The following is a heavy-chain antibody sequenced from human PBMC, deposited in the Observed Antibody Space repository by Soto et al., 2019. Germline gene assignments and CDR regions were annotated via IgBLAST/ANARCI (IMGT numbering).Heavy chain of an antibody. V-gene: IGHV3-23*01. J-gene: IGHJ4*02. D-gene: IGHD4-17*01. CDR2: ISGSGGST. CDR1: GFTFTRCW. CDR3: AKCQDYPYYFDY. Sequence: PVGSLRLSGEASGFTFTRCWMTWVRHAPGKGLEWVSPISGSGGSTYYADSVKGRFTISRDNSKNTLYLQMNSLRAEDTAVYFCAKCQDYPYYFDYWGQGTLVTVSS.